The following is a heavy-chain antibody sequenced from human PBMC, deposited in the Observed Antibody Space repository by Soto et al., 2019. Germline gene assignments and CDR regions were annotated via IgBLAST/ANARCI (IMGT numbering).Heavy chain of an antibody. D-gene: IGHD3-22*01. CDR3: VRPLLTHYFDSSGLYRYYFDY. J-gene: IGHJ4*02. Sequence: QLQLHESGPGLVKPSETLSLTCTVSGASISSSGYYWGWIRQPPGKGLEWIGSIYYSGNTYYNPSLKGRVTISVDTSKNQFSLKLTSVTAADTAVYYCVRPLLTHYFDSSGLYRYYFDYWGQGSLVTVSS. V-gene: IGHV4-39*01. CDR1: GASISSSGYY. CDR2: IYYSGNT.